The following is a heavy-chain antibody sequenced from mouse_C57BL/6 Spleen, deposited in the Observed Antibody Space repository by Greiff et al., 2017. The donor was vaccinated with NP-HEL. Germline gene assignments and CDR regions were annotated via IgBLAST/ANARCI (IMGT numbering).Heavy chain of an antibody. CDR2: IDPSDSYT. V-gene: IGHV1-59*01. J-gene: IGHJ3*01. D-gene: IGHD1-1*01. Sequence: VQLQQPGAELVRPGTSVKLSCKASGYTFTSYWMHWVKQRPGQGLEWIGVIDPSDSYTNYNQKFKGKATLTVDTSSSTAYMQLSSLTSEDSAVYYCARSPFYGSSYPFAYWGQGTLVTVSA. CDR1: GYTFTSYW. CDR3: ARSPFYGSSYPFAY.